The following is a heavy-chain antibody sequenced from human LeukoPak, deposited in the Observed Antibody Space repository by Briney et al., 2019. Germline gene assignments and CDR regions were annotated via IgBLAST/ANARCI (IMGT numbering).Heavy chain of an antibody. Sequence: GSLRLSCAASGFTFSSYAMHWVRQAPGKGLEWVAVISYDGSNKYYADSVKGRFTISRDNSKNTLYLQMNSLRAEDTAVYYCARRSGYSYGSIDYWGQGTLVTVSS. CDR2: ISYDGSNK. CDR1: GFTFSSYA. J-gene: IGHJ4*02. CDR3: ARRSGYSYGSIDY. V-gene: IGHV3-30-3*01. D-gene: IGHD5-18*01.